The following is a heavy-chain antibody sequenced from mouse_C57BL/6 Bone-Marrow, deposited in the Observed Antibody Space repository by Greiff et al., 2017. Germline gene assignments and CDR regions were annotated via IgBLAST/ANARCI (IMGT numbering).Heavy chain of an antibody. CDR2: IDPEDGET. Sequence: VQLQQSGAELVKPGASVKLSCTASGFNIKDYYMHWVKQRTEQGLEWIGRIDPEDGETKYAPKFQGKATITADTSSNTAYLQLSSLTSEDTAVYDCASGTLGSSFYWYFDVWGTGTTVTVSS. J-gene: IGHJ1*03. V-gene: IGHV14-2*01. CDR1: GFNIKDYY. CDR3: ASGTLGSSFYWYFDV. D-gene: IGHD1-1*01.